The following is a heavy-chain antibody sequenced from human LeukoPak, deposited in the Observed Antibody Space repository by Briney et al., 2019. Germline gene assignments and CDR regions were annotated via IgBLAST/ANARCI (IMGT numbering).Heavy chain of an antibody. V-gene: IGHV4-4*07. J-gene: IGHJ6*03. Sequence: SETLSLTCTVSGSFISSYYWSWIRQPAGKGLEWIGRISISESTNYNPSLKSRVTILVDKSKNQFSLNLTSVTAADTAVYYCATERDRFYMDVWGKGTTVTVSS. CDR3: ATERDRFYMDV. CDR2: ISISEST. CDR1: GSFISSYY. D-gene: IGHD3-3*01.